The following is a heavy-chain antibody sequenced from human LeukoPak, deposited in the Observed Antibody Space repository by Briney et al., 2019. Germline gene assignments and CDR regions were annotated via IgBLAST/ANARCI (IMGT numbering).Heavy chain of an antibody. Sequence: GASVKVSCKASGYTFTGYYMHWVRQAPGQGLEWMGWINPNSGGTNYAQKFQGRVTMTRDTSISTAYMELSRPRSDDTAVYYCARGRYNWNDDWFDPWGQGTLVTVSS. CDR1: GYTFTGYY. CDR2: INPNSGGT. V-gene: IGHV1-2*02. D-gene: IGHD1-1*01. CDR3: ARGRYNWNDDWFDP. J-gene: IGHJ5*02.